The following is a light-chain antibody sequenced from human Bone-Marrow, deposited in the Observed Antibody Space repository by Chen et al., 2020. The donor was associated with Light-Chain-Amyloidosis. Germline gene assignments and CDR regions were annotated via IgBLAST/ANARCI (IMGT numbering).Light chain of an antibody. CDR3: GTWDNRLSAVI. CDR1: SSNIGKNF. CDR2: DND. J-gene: IGLJ6*01. Sequence: QSVLTQPPSVSAAPGQKVTISCSGSSSNIGKNFVTWYRQVPGAAPKVVIFDNDKRPSGIPDRCSGSKSAASATLGITGLQTGDEADYYCGTWDNRLSAVIFGGGTRVTVL. V-gene: IGLV1-51*01.